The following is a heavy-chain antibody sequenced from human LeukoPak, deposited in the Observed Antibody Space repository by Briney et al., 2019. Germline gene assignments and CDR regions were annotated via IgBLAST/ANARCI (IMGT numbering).Heavy chain of an antibody. CDR2: ISGSGDGA. D-gene: IGHD2-21*01. J-gene: IGHJ4*02. CDR3: AKGYIQLWWFDY. CDR1: GFTFSTYA. Sequence: GGSLRLSCAASGFTFSTYAMSWVRQAPGKGLQWVSLISGSGDGAHYADSVKGRFTISRDNSKNTVYLQMTNLRAEDTAVYYCAKGYIQLWWFDYWGQGTLVSVSS. V-gene: IGHV3-23*01.